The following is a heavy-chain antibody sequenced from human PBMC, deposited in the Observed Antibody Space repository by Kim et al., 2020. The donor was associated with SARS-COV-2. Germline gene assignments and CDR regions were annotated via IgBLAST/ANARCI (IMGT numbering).Heavy chain of an antibody. CDR3: AREVTGELWFGVFDP. J-gene: IGHJ5*02. Sequence: EKGRFTMCRDNAKNSLYLQMNSLRAEDTAVYYWAREVTGELWFGVFDPWGQGTLVTVSS. V-gene: IGHV3-11*04. D-gene: IGHD3-10*01.